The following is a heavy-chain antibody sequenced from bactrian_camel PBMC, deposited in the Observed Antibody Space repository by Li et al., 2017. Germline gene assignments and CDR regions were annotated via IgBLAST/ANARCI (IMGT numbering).Heavy chain of an antibody. CDR2: ISWNGDST. Sequence: VQLVESGGGLVQPGGSLRLSCAASGFTFSIHGMSWVRQPPGKGLEWVSAISWNGDSTNYAASVKGRFTISKDNAKNTVYLQMNSLKPEDTAVHYCVRDRSTQVAGPSGWGQGTQVTVS. V-gene: IGHV3S40*01. CDR1: GFTFSIHG. D-gene: IGHD6*01. CDR3: VRDRSTQVAGPSG. J-gene: IGHJ4*01.